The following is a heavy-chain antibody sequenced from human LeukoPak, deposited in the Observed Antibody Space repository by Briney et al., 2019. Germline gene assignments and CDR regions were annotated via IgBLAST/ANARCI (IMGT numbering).Heavy chain of an antibody. Sequence: PSETLSLTCAVSGGSISNSNWWSWVRQPPGKGLEWIGEIYHSGSTNYNPSLKSRVTISVDKSKNQFSLKLNSVTAADTAVYYCARHAASATRAFDVWGQGTMVTVSS. J-gene: IGHJ3*01. CDR2: IYHSGST. CDR3: ARHAASATRAFDV. V-gene: IGHV4-4*02. D-gene: IGHD1-26*01. CDR1: GGSISNSNW.